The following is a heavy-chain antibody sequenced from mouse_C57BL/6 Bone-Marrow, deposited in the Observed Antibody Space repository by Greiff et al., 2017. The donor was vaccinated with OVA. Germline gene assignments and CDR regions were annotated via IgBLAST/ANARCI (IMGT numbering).Heavy chain of an antibody. V-gene: IGHV5-4*01. J-gene: IGHJ2*01. CDR1: GFTFSSYA. Sequence: EVQLVESGGGLVKPGGSLKLSCAASGFTFSSYAMSWVRQTPEKRLEWVATISDGGSYTYYPDNVKGRFTISRDNAKNNLYLQMSHLKSEDTAMYYCAREGWLLRDWGQGTTLTVSS. CDR2: ISDGGSYT. D-gene: IGHD2-3*01. CDR3: AREGWLLRD.